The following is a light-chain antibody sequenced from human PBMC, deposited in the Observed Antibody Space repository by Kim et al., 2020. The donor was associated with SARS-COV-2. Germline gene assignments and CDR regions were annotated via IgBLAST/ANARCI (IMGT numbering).Light chain of an antibody. CDR3: QQRSNWPTWT. CDR2: VAS. J-gene: IGKJ1*01. V-gene: IGKV3-11*01. Sequence: PPGERAPLSCRASHSVSSYLAWYQQKPGQAPRLLIYVASNRAAGIPARFSGGGSGSDVTLTNSGLEPEDFGVYYCQQRSNWPTWTFGRGAKVDIK. CDR1: HSVSSY.